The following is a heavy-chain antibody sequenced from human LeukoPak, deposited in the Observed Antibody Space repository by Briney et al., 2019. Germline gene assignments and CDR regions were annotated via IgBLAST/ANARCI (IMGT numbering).Heavy chain of an antibody. CDR2: ISSSSSYI. V-gene: IGHV3-21*01. Sequence: PGGSLRLSXAASGFTFSSYSMNWVRQAPGKGLEWVSSISSSSSYIYYADSVKGRFTISRDNAKNSLYLQMNSLRAEDTAVYYCARDWDAETDYWGQGTLVTVSS. CDR1: GFTFSSYS. J-gene: IGHJ4*02. CDR3: ARDWDAETDY. D-gene: IGHD1-26*01.